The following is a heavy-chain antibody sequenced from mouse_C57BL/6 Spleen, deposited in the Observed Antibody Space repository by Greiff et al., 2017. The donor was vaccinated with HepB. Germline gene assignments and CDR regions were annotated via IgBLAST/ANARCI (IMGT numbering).Heavy chain of an antibody. CDR3: ARKPDYYGSNPDY. J-gene: IGHJ2*01. V-gene: IGHV5-4*01. CDR1: GFTFSSYA. CDR2: ISDGGSYT. Sequence: EVQLVESGGGLVKPGGSLKLSCAASGFTFSSYAMSWVRQTPEKRLEWVATISDGGSYTYYPDNVKGRFTISRDNAKNNLYLQMSHLTSEDTAIYYCARKPDYYGSNPDYWGQGTTLTVSS. D-gene: IGHD1-1*01.